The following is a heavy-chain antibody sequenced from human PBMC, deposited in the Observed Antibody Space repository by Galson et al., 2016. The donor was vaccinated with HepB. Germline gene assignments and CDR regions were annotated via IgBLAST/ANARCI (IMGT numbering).Heavy chain of an antibody. J-gene: IGHJ5*02. CDR1: GFSLRTSGVA. CDR2: IYWNDDK. CDR3: AHKGGSVGNSRINWFDP. D-gene: IGHD4-23*01. Sequence: PALVKPTQTLTLTCTFSGFSLRTSGVAVGWIRQPPGKALEWLALIYWNDDKRFSPSLKSRLTITKDTSKNQVVLTMTNMDPVDTATYYCAHKGGSVGNSRINWFDPWGQGTLVTVSS. V-gene: IGHV2-5*01.